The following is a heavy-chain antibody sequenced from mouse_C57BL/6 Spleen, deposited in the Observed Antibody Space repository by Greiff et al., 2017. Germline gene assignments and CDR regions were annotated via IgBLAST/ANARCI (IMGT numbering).Heavy chain of an antibody. D-gene: IGHD2-12*01. J-gene: IGHJ4*01. V-gene: IGHV1-72*01. Sequence: VQLQQPGPELVKPGASVRLSCKASASTFPSSWIHWVKQRPGRGLEGIGRIDPNSGGTKYNEKFKSKATLTVDKPSSTAYMQLSSLTSEDSAVYYCALYSHYAMDYWGQGTSVTVSS. CDR3: ALYSHYAMDY. CDR2: IDPNSGGT. CDR1: ASTFPSSW.